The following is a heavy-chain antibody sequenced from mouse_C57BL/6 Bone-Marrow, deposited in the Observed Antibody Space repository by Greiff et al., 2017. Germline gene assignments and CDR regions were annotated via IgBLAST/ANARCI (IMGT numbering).Heavy chain of an antibody. Sequence: VKLQESGAELVKPGASVKLSCKASGYTFTSYWMQWVKQRPGQGLEWIGKIDPSDSYTNYNQKFKGKATLTVDTSSSTAYMQLSSLTSEDSAVYYCASNRALCAYWGRGTRVTVSA. CDR3: ASNRALCAY. CDR2: IDPSDSYT. V-gene: IGHV1-50*01. J-gene: IGHJ3*01. CDR1: GYTFTSYW.